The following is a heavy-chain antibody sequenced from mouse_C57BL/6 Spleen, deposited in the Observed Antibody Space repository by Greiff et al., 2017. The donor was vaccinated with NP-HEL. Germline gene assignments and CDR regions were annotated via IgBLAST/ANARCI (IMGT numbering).Heavy chain of an antibody. CDR3: ALYGNFDY. V-gene: IGHV1-82*01. Sequence: VQRVESGPELVKPGASVKISCKASGYAFSSSWMNWVKQRPGKGLEWIGRIYPGDGDTNYNGKFKGKATLTADKSSSTAYMQLSSLTSEDSAVYFCALYGNFDYWGQGTTLTVSS. D-gene: IGHD2-1*01. J-gene: IGHJ2*01. CDR1: GYAFSSSW. CDR2: IYPGDGDT.